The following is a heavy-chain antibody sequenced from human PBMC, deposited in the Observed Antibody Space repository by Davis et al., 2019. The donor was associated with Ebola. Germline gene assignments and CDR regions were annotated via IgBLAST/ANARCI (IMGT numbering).Heavy chain of an antibody. Sequence: PGGSLRLSCAASGFTFSSYAMHWVRQAPGKGLEWVAVISYDGSNKYYADSVKGRFTISRDNSKNTLYLQMNSLRAEDTAVYYCARVEVFGGYYDSSGYDAFDIWGQGTMVTVSS. CDR1: GFTFSSYA. D-gene: IGHD3-22*01. J-gene: IGHJ3*02. CDR3: ARVEVFGGYYDSSGYDAFDI. V-gene: IGHV3-30-3*01. CDR2: ISYDGSNK.